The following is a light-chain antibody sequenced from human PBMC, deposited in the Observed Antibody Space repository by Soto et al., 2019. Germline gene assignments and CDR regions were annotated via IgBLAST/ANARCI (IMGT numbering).Light chain of an antibody. V-gene: IGLV2-23*01. CDR2: EGT. CDR3: CSFAGSSTYV. J-gene: IGLJ1*01. CDR1: SRDVGSYNL. Sequence: QSALTQPASVYGSPGQSITISCTGTSRDVGSYNLVSWYQQHPGNAPKLIIYEGTKRPSGVSYRFSGSKSGNTASLTISGLQEEDEGDYHCCSFAGSSTYVFGTGTKVTVL.